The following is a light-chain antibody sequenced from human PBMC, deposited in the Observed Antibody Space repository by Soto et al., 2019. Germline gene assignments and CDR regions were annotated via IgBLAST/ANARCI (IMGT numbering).Light chain of an antibody. Sequence: QSVLNQPASVSGSPGQSITISCTGTSSDVGGSDYVSWYQHHPHRAPKLLIYEVSKRPSGVPDRFSGSKSGNTASLTVSGLQAEDEADYYCSSYGGSNNLVFGGGTKLTVL. V-gene: IGLV2-8*01. J-gene: IGLJ2*01. CDR2: EVS. CDR1: SSDVGGSDY. CDR3: SSYGGSNNLV.